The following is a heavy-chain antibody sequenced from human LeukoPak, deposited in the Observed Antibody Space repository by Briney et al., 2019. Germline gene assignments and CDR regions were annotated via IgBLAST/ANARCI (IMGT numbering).Heavy chain of an antibody. Sequence: ASVKVSCKASGYTFTGYYMNWVRQAPGQGLEWMGWINPNSGSTNYAQRFQGRVTMTRDTSISTAYMELTRLRSDDTAVYYCARGGLRVMVYRLYYMDVWGKGTTVTVSS. CDR3: ARGGLRVMVYRLYYMDV. CDR2: INPNSGST. D-gene: IGHD2-8*01. J-gene: IGHJ6*03. CDR1: GYTFTGYY. V-gene: IGHV1-2*02.